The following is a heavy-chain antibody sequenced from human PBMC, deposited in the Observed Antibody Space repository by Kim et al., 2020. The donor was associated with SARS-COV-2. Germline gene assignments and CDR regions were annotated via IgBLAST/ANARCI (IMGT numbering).Heavy chain of an antibody. V-gene: IGHV4-34*01. CDR2: INHSGST. CDR3: ARDRHLLLPYPSHSSSYYYGMDV. Sequence: SETLSLTCAVYGGSFSGYYWSWIRQPPGKGLEWIGEINHSGSTNYNPSLKSRVTISVDTSKNQFSLKLSSVTAADTAVYYCARDRHLLLPYPSHSSSYYYGMDVWGQGTTVTVSS. D-gene: IGHD6-13*01. CDR1: GGSFSGYY. J-gene: IGHJ6*02.